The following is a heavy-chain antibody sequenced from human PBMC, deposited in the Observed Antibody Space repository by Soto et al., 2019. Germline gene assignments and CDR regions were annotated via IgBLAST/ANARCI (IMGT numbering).Heavy chain of an antibody. CDR1: GFTFSSYG. V-gene: IGHV3-33*01. J-gene: IGHJ6*02. Sequence: GGSLRLSCAASGFTFSSYGMHWVRQAPGKGLEWVAVIWYDGSNKYYADSVKGRFTISRDNSKKTLYLQMNNLRAEDTAVYYCSRGNNYDILTGYYPYYYYYGMDVWGQGTTVTVSS. CDR3: SRGNNYDILTGYYPYYYYYGMDV. CDR2: IWYDGSNK. D-gene: IGHD3-9*01.